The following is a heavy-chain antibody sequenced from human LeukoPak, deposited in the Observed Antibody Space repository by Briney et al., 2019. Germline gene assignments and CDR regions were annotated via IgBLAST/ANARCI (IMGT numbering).Heavy chain of an antibody. CDR3: ASGKFFWS. Sequence: GGSLRLSCAASGFTFSSYWMSWVRQAPGKGLEWVANIKQDGSEKYYVDSVKGRFTISRDNSKNTLYLQMNSLRAEDTAAYYCASGKFFWSWGQGTLVTVSS. V-gene: IGHV3-7*03. D-gene: IGHD3-3*01. J-gene: IGHJ4*02. CDR1: GFTFSSYW. CDR2: IKQDGSEK.